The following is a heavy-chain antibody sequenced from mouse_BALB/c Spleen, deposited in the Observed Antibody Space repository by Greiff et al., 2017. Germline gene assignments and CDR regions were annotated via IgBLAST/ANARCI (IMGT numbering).Heavy chain of an antibody. J-gene: IGHJ2*01. CDR1: GYTFTSYW. CDR3: ARSHYGNYYFDY. CDR2: INPSTGYT. Sequence: QVQLQQSGAELAKPGASVKMSCKASGYTFTSYWMHWVKQRPGQGLEWIGYINPSTGYTEYNQKFKDKATLTADKSSSTAYMQLSSLTSEDSAVYYCARSHYGNYYFDYWGQGTTLTVSS. V-gene: IGHV1-7*01. D-gene: IGHD2-1*01.